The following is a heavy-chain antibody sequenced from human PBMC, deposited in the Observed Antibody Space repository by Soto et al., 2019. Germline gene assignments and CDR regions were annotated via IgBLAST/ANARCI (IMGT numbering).Heavy chain of an antibody. J-gene: IGHJ5*02. D-gene: IGHD3-3*01. CDR3: VTFDQGWSGSTDVVGSAP. Sequence: RLSRSSGGSSFGRYTQWGRRAAGHGRLEYVSTINSIGDNTWYAGSVKGRFTTSRDNSMNTVYLQMSSLRSEDTSVYYCVTFDQGWSGSTDVVGSAPCGQGTLVTVAS. V-gene: IGHV3-64D*08. CDR1: GSSFGRYT. CDR2: INSIGDNT.